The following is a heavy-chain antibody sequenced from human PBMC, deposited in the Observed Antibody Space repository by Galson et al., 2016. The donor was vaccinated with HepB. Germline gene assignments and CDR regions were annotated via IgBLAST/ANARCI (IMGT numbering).Heavy chain of an antibody. CDR2: IYPDDSAT. J-gene: IGHJ3*01. V-gene: IGHV5-51*01. Sequence: QSGAEVKKPGESLKISCKGYADSFFGYWIGWVRQMPGKGLEWMGIIYPDDSATTYSPSFQGQVTISVDKSMRTAYLQWSRLKASDTAMYYCARLGAALGSEAFDVWGQGTMVSVSS. D-gene: IGHD6-13*01. CDR3: ARLGAALGSEAFDV. CDR1: ADSFFGYW.